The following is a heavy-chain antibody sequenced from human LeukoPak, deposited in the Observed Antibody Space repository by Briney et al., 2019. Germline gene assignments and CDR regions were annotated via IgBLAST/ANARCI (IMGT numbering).Heavy chain of an antibody. V-gene: IGHV4-59*01. CDR3: ARGLYSSSWNN. CDR2: IYYSGST. J-gene: IGHJ4*02. Sequence: PSGTLSLTCTVSGGSISSYYWSWIRQPPGKGLEWIGYIYYSGSTNYNPSLKSRVTISVDTSKNQFSLKLSSVTAADTAVYYCARGLYSSSWNNWGQGTLVTVSS. D-gene: IGHD6-13*01. CDR1: GGSISSYY.